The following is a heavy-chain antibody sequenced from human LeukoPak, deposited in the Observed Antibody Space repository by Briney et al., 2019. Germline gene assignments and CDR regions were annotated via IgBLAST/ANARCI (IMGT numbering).Heavy chain of an antibody. J-gene: IGHJ5*02. CDR3: ARNGWHRGYTSADNWFDP. Sequence: SETLSLTCIVSGDSISSQYWNWIRQPPGKGLEWIGYIYYSGATNYNPFFKSRVTIAVDSSKNQLSLKLSCVTAADTAVYYCARNGWHRGYTSADNWFDPGGEGTLVTVSA. V-gene: IGHV4-59*08. CDR2: IYYSGAT. CDR1: GDSISSQY. D-gene: IGHD5-18*01.